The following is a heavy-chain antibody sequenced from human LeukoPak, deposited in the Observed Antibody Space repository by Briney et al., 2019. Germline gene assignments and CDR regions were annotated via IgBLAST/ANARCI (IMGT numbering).Heavy chain of an antibody. CDR2: IYTSGST. CDR3: ARAEKLYYYDSSGYYDEPFDY. D-gene: IGHD3-22*01. Sequence: SETLSLTCTVSGGSISSGSYYWSWIRQPAGKGLEWIGRIYTSGSTNYNPSLKSRVTISVDTSKNQFSLKLSSVTAADTAVYYCARAEKLYYYDSSGYYDEPFDYWGQGTLVTVSS. V-gene: IGHV4-61*02. CDR1: GGSISSGSYY. J-gene: IGHJ4*02.